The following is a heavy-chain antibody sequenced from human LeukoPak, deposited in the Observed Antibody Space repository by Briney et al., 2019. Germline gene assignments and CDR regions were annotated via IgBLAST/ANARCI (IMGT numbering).Heavy chain of an antibody. CDR2: ISSSGSTI. CDR3: ARSNSGYSSSWYYYYYMDV. V-gene: IGHV3-48*03. Sequence: GGSLRLSCAASGFTFSSYEMNWVRQAPGKGLEWVSYISSSGSTIYYADSVKGRFTISRDNAKNSLYLQMNSLRAEDTAVYYCARSNSGYSSSWYYYYYMDVWGKGTTVTISS. CDR1: GFTFSSYE. J-gene: IGHJ6*03. D-gene: IGHD6-13*01.